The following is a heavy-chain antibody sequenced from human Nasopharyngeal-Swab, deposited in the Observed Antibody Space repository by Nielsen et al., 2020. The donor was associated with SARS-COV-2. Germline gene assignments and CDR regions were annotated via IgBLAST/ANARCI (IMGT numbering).Heavy chain of an antibody. CDR2: IRDSGTT. CDR3: TTYGSGAFYV. D-gene: IGHD4-17*01. V-gene: IGHV3-15*01. CDR1: GFTFSNAW. Sequence: GESLKISCEASGFTFSNAWMTWVRQAPGKELEWVGRIRDSGTTDYAAPVRGRFTISRDESRNTLYLQMNSLKTEDTAIYFCTTYGSGAFYVWGQGTMVTVSS. J-gene: IGHJ3*01.